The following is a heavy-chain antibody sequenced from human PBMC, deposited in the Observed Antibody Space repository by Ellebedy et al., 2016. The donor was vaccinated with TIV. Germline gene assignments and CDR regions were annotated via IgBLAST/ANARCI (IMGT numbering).Heavy chain of an antibody. D-gene: IGHD2-15*01. Sequence: ASVKVSCKASGYTFTGYYMHWVRQAPGQGLEWMGWINPNSGGTNYAQKFQGRVTMTRDTSISTAYMELSRLRSEDTAVYYCARSPNVVVVAATRLNWFDPWGQGTLVTVSS. V-gene: IGHV1-2*02. CDR1: GYTFTGYY. J-gene: IGHJ5*02. CDR2: INPNSGGT. CDR3: ARSPNVVVVAATRLNWFDP.